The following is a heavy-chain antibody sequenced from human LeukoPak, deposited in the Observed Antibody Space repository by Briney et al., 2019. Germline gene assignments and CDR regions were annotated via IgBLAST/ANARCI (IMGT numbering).Heavy chain of an antibody. D-gene: IGHD1-26*01. CDR2: IYSGGST. Sequence: GGSLRLSCAASGFTFSNAWMSWVRQAPGKGLEWVSVIYSGGSTYYADSVKGRFTISRHNSKNTLYLQMNSLRAEDTAVYYCARDTTGLDYWGQGTLVTASS. CDR3: ARDTTGLDY. V-gene: IGHV3-53*04. J-gene: IGHJ4*02. CDR1: GFTFSNAW.